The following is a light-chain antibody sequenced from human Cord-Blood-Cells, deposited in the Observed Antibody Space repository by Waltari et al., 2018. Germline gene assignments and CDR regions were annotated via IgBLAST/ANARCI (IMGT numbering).Light chain of an antibody. V-gene: IGLV2-23*02. CDR2: EVS. CDR3: CSYAGSSTSYV. CDR1: SSDVGSYNL. Sequence: QSALTQPASVSGSPGQSITISCTGTSSDVGSYNLVSWYQQHPGKAPKLIIYEVSTRPSGVSNRFSGSKSGNTASRTISGLQAEDEADYYCCSYAGSSTSYVFGTGTKVTVL. J-gene: IGLJ1*01.